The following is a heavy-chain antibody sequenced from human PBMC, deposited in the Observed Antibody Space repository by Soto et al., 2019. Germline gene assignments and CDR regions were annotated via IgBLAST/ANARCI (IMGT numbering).Heavy chain of an antibody. CDR2: IDPSDSYT. Sequence: GESLKISCKGSGYSFTSYWISWVRQMPGKGLEWMGRIDPSDSYTNYSPSFQGHVTISADESISTAYLQWSSLKASDTAMYYCATHKVSGYYYYGMDVWGQGTTVTVSS. J-gene: IGHJ6*02. V-gene: IGHV5-10-1*01. CDR1: GYSFTSYW. CDR3: ATHKVSGYYYYGMDV.